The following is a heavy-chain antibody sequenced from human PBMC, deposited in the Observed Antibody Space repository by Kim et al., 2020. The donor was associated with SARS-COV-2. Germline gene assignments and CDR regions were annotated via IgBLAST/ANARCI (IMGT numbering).Heavy chain of an antibody. CDR2: IKSKADGGTT. Sequence: GGSLRLSCAASGFVFRNAWMSWVRQAPGEGLEWVGRIKSKADGGTTDYAAPVKGRFTVSRDDSKDTLYLQMNSLKTEDTAVYYCTTEWYYYNSSGYYWGNYYGIDVWGQGTTVTDSS. D-gene: IGHD3-22*01. J-gene: IGHJ6*02. CDR1: GFVFRNAW. CDR3: TTEWYYYNSSGYYWGNYYGIDV. V-gene: IGHV3-15*01.